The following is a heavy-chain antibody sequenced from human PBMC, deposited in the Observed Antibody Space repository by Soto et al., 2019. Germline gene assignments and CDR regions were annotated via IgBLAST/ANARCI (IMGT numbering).Heavy chain of an antibody. CDR1: GGSISSFY. D-gene: IGHD3-3*01. Sequence: SETLPLTCTVSGGSISSFYWSWIRQPPGKGLEWIGYIYYSGSTNYNPSLKSRVTISVDTSKNQFSLKLSSVTAADTAVYYCARDSVSHDFTYYYYGMDVWGQGTTVTVSS. V-gene: IGHV4-59*01. CDR2: IYYSGST. CDR3: ARDSVSHDFTYYYYGMDV. J-gene: IGHJ6*02.